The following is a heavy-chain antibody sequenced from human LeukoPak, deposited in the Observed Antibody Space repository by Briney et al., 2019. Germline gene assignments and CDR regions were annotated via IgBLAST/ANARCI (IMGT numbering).Heavy chain of an antibody. CDR1: GDSISNADYY. V-gene: IGHV4-30-4*01. CDR2: IYYSGRT. J-gene: IGHJ4*02. D-gene: IGHD3-10*01. CDR3: ARPNYYGSGSDS. Sequence: SETLSLTCTVSGDSISNADYYWNCIRQPPGKGLECIGYIYYSGRTYYNPSLKSRVSMSVDASSNQFSLNLRSVTASDTAVYYCARPNYYGSGSDSWGQGTLVIVSS.